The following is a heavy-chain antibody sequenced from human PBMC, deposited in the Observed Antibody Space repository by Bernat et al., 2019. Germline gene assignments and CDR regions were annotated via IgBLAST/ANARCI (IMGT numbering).Heavy chain of an antibody. CDR3: AKPLEGTPRD. V-gene: IGHV3-30*04. CDR1: GFTFSSYA. Sequence: VQLVESGGGVVQPGTSLRLSCTASGFTFSSYAMHWVRRAPGKGLEWVTFISSDGRYKYYADSVQGRFTISRDSSKNTLYLQMNSLRAEDTAVYYCAKPLEGTPRDWGQGTLVTVSS. CDR2: ISSDGRYK. J-gene: IGHJ4*02. D-gene: IGHD1-14*01.